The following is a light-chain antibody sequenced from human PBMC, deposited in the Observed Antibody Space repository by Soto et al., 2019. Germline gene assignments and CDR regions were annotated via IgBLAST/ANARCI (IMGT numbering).Light chain of an antibody. CDR2: DND. J-gene: IGLJ1*01. CDR1: SSNIGRNY. CDR3: GTWDSRMSANYV. Sequence: QSVLTQPPSVSAAPGQKVTISCSGSSSNIGRNYVSWYQQLPRTAPKLLIYDNDKRPSGIPDRFSGSKSGTSATLGITGLQTGDEADYYCGTWDSRMSANYVFGSGTKVTVL. V-gene: IGLV1-51*01.